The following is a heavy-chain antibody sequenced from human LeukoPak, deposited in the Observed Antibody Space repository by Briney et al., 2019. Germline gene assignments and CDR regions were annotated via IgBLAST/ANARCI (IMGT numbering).Heavy chain of an antibody. V-gene: IGHV3-74*01. CDR2: ISDGGSTT. CDR1: GFTFSSYW. D-gene: IGHD3-22*01. J-gene: IGHJ4*02. Sequence: GGSLRLSCVASGFTFSSYWMHWVRQAPGKGLVWVSRISDGGSTTTYADSVKGRFTISRDNAKNTLYLQMNGLRAEDTAVYYCSRSAYYDGSGNYYDYWGQGTLVTVSS. CDR3: SRSAYYDGSGNYYDY.